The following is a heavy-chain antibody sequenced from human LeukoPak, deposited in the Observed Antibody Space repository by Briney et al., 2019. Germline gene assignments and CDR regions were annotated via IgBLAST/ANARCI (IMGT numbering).Heavy chain of an antibody. J-gene: IGHJ4*02. Sequence: ASVKVSCRASGYTFTGYYIHWVRQAPGQGLEWMGWIKPNTGGTNYAQKFQGRVTMTRDTSISTAYMGLSRLRSDDTAVYYCATGSTLDFDYWGQGTLVTVSS. CDR1: GYTFTGYY. CDR3: ATGSTLDFDY. CDR2: IKPNTGGT. V-gene: IGHV1-2*02. D-gene: IGHD7-27*01.